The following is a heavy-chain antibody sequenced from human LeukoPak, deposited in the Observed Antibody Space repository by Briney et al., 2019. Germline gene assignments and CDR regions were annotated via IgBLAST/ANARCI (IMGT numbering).Heavy chain of an antibody. CDR2: IKQDGSEK. V-gene: IGHV3-7*01. J-gene: IGHJ4*02. D-gene: IGHD3-22*01. CDR3: VRALGDSSGYYVCTLRGGRYIDY. Sequence: GGSLRLSCAASGFTFSSYWMSWVRQAPGKGLEWVANIKQDGSEKYYVDSVKGRFTISRDNAKNSLYLQMNSLRAEDTAVYYCVRALGDSSGYYVCTLRGGRYIDYWGQGTLVTVSS. CDR1: GFTFSSYW.